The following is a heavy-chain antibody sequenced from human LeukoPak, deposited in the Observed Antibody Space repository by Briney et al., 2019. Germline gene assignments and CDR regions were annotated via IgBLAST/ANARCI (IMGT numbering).Heavy chain of an antibody. Sequence: GASVKVSCKASGYTFTSYYMHWVRQAPGQGLEWMGIINPSGGSTSYAQKFQGRVTMTRDMSTSTVYMELSSLRSEDAAVYYCARGYCSGGSCYYGGWFDPWGQGTLVTVSS. CDR2: INPSGGST. D-gene: IGHD2-15*01. J-gene: IGHJ5*02. CDR1: GYTFTSYY. V-gene: IGHV1-46*01. CDR3: ARGYCSGGSCYYGGWFDP.